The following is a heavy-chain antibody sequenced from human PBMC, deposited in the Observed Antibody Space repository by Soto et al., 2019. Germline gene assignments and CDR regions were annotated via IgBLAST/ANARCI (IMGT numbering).Heavy chain of an antibody. D-gene: IGHD2-2*01. CDR1: GGTFSGYA. V-gene: IGHV1-69*01. Sequence: QVQLMQSGAEVKKPGSSVKVSCEASGGTFSGYAISWLRQAPGQGPEWMGGIIPILGTANYAQNFQGRLTITADESTSTAYMQLSSLRSEDTAVYYCTRAYCSSTRCYAFDYWGQGTLVTVSS. J-gene: IGHJ4*02. CDR2: IIPILGTA. CDR3: TRAYCSSTRCYAFDY.